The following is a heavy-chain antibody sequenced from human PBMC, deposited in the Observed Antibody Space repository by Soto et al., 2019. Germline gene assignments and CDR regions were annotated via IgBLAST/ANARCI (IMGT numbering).Heavy chain of an antibody. D-gene: IGHD1-26*01. J-gene: IGHJ6*02. CDR1: GDRVSSNSAA. CDR2: TYYRSKWNN. Sequence: PSQTLSLPFAISGDRVSSNSAAWNWIRQSPSRGLEWLGRTYYRSKWNNAYAVSVKSRIIINPDTSKNQFSLQLSSVTPEDTAVYYCARGVGATIRADYFGLDVWGQGTTVTVSS. V-gene: IGHV6-1*01. CDR3: ARGVGATIRADYFGLDV.